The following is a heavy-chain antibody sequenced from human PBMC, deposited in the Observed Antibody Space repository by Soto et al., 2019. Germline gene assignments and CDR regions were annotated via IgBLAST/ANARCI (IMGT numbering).Heavy chain of an antibody. J-gene: IGHJ4*02. CDR1: GGSFSGYY. CDR3: ASSSIAVAGYNYFDY. D-gene: IGHD6-19*01. V-gene: IGHV4-34*01. Sequence: PSETLSLTCAVYGGSFSGYYWSWIRQPPGKGLEWIGEINHSGSTNYNPSLKSRVTIPVDTSKNQFSLKLSSVTAADTAVYYCASSSIAVAGYNYFDYWGQGTLVTVSS. CDR2: INHSGST.